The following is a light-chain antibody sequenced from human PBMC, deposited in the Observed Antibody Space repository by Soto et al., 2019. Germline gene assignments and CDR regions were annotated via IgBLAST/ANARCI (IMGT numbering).Light chain of an antibody. CDR3: SSFAGINIPVV. CDR1: SSDVGSYNC. Sequence: QSALTQPPSASGSPGQSVTISCTGTSSDVGSYNCVSWYQQHPGKAPKLMIYEVSKRPSGVPDRFSGSKSGNTASLTVSGLQAEEEADYYCSSFAGINIPVVFGGGTQVTVL. CDR2: EVS. V-gene: IGLV2-8*01. J-gene: IGLJ2*01.